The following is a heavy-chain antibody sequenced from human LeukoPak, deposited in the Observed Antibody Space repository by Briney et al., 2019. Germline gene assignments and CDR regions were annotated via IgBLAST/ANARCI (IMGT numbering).Heavy chain of an antibody. D-gene: IGHD3-3*01. V-gene: IGHV1-69*05. CDR3: ARGVLRFLEWTSLVYYYYMDV. CDR1: GGTFSSYA. Sequence: GASVKVSCKASGGTFSSYAISWVRQAPGQGLEWMGGIIPIFGTANYAQKFQGRVTITTDESTSTAYMELSSLRSEDTAVYYCARGVLRFLEWTSLVYYYYMDVWGKGTTVTVSS. CDR2: IIPIFGTA. J-gene: IGHJ6*03.